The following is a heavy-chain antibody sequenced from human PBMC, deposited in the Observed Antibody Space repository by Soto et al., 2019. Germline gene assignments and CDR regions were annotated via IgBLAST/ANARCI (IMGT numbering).Heavy chain of an antibody. D-gene: IGHD3-10*01. CDR2: IYYSGST. V-gene: IGHV4-61*01. CDR3: ARVREYYGSGGYYLFEY. Sequence: SETLSLTCTVSGGSVSSGSYYWSWIRQPPGKGLEWIGYIYYSGSTNYNPSLKSRVTISVDTSKNQFSLKLSSVTAADTAVYYCARVREYYGSGGYYLFEYWGQGTLVTVSS. CDR1: GGSVSSGSYY. J-gene: IGHJ4*02.